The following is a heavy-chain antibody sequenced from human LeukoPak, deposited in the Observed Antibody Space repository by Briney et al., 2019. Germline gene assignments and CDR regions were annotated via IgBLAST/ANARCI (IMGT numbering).Heavy chain of an antibody. Sequence: SVKVSCKASGGTFSSYAISWVRQAPGQGIEWMGRIIPIFGTANYAQKFQGRVTITTDESTSTAYMELSSLRSEDTAVYYCARYNYYDSSGYYYVDYWGQGTLVTVSS. V-gene: IGHV1-69*05. CDR2: IIPIFGTA. D-gene: IGHD3-22*01. CDR1: GGTFSSYA. CDR3: ARYNYYDSSGYYYVDY. J-gene: IGHJ4*02.